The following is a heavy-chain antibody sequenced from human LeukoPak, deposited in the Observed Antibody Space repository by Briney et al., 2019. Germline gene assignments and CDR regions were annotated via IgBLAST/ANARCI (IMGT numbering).Heavy chain of an antibody. V-gene: IGHV3-9*01. CDR3: AKGGHSGYFNGGMAV. CDR1: GFTFDDYA. J-gene: IGHJ6*02. CDR2: ISWNSGNI. Sequence: PGGSLRLSCAASGFTFDDYAMHWVRQAPGKGLEWVSGISWNSGNIGYADSVKGRFTISRDNARSSLSLQLNSLRPEDTALYYCAKGGHSGYFNGGMAVWGQGTTVTVSS. D-gene: IGHD3-22*01.